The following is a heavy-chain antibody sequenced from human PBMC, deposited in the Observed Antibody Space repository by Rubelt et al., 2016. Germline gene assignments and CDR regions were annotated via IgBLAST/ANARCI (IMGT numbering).Heavy chain of an antibody. Sequence: QVQLQQWGAGLLKPSETLSLTCAVYGGSFSGYYWSWIRQPPGKGLEWIGYIYYSGSTYYNPSLKSRVNISVDTSKNQFSLDVRSVTAADTAVYYGAGAVLAAPGIGTEFDYWGLGTLVTVSS. CDR2: IYYSGST. V-gene: IGHV4-34*01. D-gene: IGHD6-13*01. CDR1: GGSFSGYY. J-gene: IGHJ4*02. CDR3: AGAVLAAPGIGTEFDY.